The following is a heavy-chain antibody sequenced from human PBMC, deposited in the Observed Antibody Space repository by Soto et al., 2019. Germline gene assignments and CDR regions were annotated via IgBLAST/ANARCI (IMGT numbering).Heavy chain of an antibody. CDR3: AREGPYSYGYDYYYGMDV. Sequence: PGGSLRLSCAASGFTFSNFGMHWVRQAPGKGLEWVAVIWYDGSNKYYAESVKGRFTISRDNSKNTLYLQMNSLRAEDTAVYYCAREGPYSYGYDYYYGMDVWGQGTTVTVSS. CDR1: GFTFSNFG. D-gene: IGHD5-18*01. CDR2: IWYDGSNK. J-gene: IGHJ6*02. V-gene: IGHV3-33*01.